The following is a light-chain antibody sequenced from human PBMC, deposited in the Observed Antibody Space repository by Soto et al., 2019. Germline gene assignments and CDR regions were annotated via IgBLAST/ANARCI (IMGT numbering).Light chain of an antibody. CDR3: PSFDTSLGRSV. Sequence: QSVLTQPPSVSGAPGQRVTIPCTGTSSNIGAGFDVHWYQHLPGTAPKLLIYGNNQRPSGVPDRFSGSKSGTSASLAITGLQAEDEADYSCPSFDTSLGRSVFGGGTKLTVL. J-gene: IGLJ3*02. CDR1: SSNIGAGFD. CDR2: GNN. V-gene: IGLV1-40*01.